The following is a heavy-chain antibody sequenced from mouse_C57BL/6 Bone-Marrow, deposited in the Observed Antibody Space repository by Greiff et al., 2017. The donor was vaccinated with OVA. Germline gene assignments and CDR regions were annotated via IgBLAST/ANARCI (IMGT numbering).Heavy chain of an antibody. CDR2: FFPGSGST. CDR1: GYTFTDYY. Sequence: QVQLKESGPELVKPGASVKISCKASGYTFTDYYINWVKQRPGQGLEWIGWFFPGSGSTYYNEKFKGKATLTVDKSSSTAYMLLSSLTSEDSAVYFCARERGRLGGMDYWGQGTSVTVSS. J-gene: IGHJ4*01. D-gene: IGHD3-3*01. CDR3: ARERGRLGGMDY. V-gene: IGHV1-75*01.